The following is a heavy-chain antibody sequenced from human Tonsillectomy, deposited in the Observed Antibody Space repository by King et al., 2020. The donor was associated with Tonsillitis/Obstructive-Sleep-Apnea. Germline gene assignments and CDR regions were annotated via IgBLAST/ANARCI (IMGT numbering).Heavy chain of an antibody. J-gene: IGHJ6*03. CDR1: GGSFSGYY. CDR2: INHSGST. V-gene: IGHV4-34*01. Sequence: VQLQQWGAGLLKPSETLSLTCAVYGGSFSGYYWSWIRQPPGKGLEWIGEINHSGSTNYNPSLKGRVTISVDTSKNQFSLKLSSVTAADTAVYYCAGRYCSSLSCHHFYMDVWGKGTTVTVSS. CDR3: AGRYCSSLSCHHFYMDV. D-gene: IGHD2-2*01.